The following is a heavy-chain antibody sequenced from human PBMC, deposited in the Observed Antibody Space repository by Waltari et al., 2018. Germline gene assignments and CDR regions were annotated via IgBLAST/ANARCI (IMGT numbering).Heavy chain of an antibody. CDR2: IYPRDADT. CDR1: GYSFTNYW. V-gene: IGHV5-51*01. J-gene: IGHJ5*02. Sequence: EVQLVQSGAELKKPGESLKISCKGSGYSFTNYWIGWVRQMPGKGLEWMGIIYPRDADTRYSPSFQGQVTSSADKSISTAYLQWSGLKASDTAMYYCVRSPTLNWFDPWGQGTLVTVSS. CDR3: VRSPTLNWFDP.